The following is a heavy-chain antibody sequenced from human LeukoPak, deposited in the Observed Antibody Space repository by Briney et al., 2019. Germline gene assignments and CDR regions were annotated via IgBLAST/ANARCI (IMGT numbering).Heavy chain of an antibody. CDR3: ASTMYYDILTGYYPEGDY. Sequence: PSETLSLTCAVSGGPISSSNWWSWVRQPPGKGLEWIGEIYHSGSTNYNPSLKSRVTISVDKSKNQFSLKLSSVTAADTAVYYCASTMYYDILTGYYPEGDYWGQGTLVTVSS. J-gene: IGHJ4*02. D-gene: IGHD3-9*01. V-gene: IGHV4-4*02. CDR2: IYHSGST. CDR1: GGPISSSNW.